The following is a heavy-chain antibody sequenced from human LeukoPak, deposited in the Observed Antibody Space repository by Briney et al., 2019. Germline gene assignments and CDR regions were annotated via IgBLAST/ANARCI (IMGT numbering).Heavy chain of an antibody. J-gene: IGHJ4*02. CDR3: ARAAYGDYGLDY. Sequence: SVKVSCKASGGTFISYAISWVRQAPGQGLEWMGGIIPIFGTANYAQKFQGRVTITADESTSTAYMELSSLRSEDTAVYYCARAAYGDYGLDYWGQGTLVTVSS. CDR2: IIPIFGTA. CDR1: GGTFISYA. D-gene: IGHD4-17*01. V-gene: IGHV1-69*13.